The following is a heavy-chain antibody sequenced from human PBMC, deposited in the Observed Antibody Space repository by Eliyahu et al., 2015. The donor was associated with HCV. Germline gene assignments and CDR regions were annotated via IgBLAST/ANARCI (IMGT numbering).Heavy chain of an antibody. CDR2: IYHSGST. D-gene: IGHD2-21*01. V-gene: IGHV4-38-2*01. CDR3: ARVIATNWFDP. CDR1: GYSXXXGXY. J-gene: IGHJ5*02. Sequence: QVQLQESGPGLVKPSATLSLTCAVSGYSXXXGXYWGWIRQPPGKGLEWIGSIYHSGSTYYNPSLKSRVTISVDTSKNQFSLKLSSVTAADTAVYYCARVIATNWFDPWGQGTLVTVSS.